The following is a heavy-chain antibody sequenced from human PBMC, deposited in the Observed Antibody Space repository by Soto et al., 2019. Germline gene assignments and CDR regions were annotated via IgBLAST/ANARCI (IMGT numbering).Heavy chain of an antibody. J-gene: IGHJ4*02. Sequence: GWSLRLSCAASGFAFSTYAMSWVRQAPGKGLEWVSAINNSGGTTYYADSVKGRFTISRDNSKNTLYLQMNSLRAEDTAVYYCAKGYRFGDDFLFPDYWGQGPLVTASS. V-gene: IGHV3-23*01. CDR3: AKGYRFGDDFLFPDY. D-gene: IGHD3-3*01. CDR1: GFAFSTYA. CDR2: INNSGGTT.